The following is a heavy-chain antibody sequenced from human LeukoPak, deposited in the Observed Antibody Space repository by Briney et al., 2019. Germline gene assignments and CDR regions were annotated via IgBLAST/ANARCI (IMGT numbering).Heavy chain of an antibody. J-gene: IGHJ3*02. Sequence: SETLSLTCTVSGGSISSGGYYWSWIRQPPGKGLEWIGYIYHSGSTYYNPSLKSRVTISVDRSRNQFSLKLSSVTAADTAVYYCARETRGVVVVPAAAHAFDIWGQGTMVTVSS. D-gene: IGHD2-2*01. CDR2: IYHSGST. CDR1: GGSISSGGYY. CDR3: ARETRGVVVVPAAAHAFDI. V-gene: IGHV4-30-2*01.